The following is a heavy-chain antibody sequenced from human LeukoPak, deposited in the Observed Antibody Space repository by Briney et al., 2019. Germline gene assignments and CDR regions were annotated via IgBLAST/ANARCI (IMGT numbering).Heavy chain of an antibody. CDR2: IYWDDDK. D-gene: IGHD6-13*01. J-gene: IGHJ3*02. CDR3: AHRGLYSSSWYAAFDI. V-gene: IGHV2-5*02. Sequence: ESGPTLVKPTQTLTLTCTFSGFSLSTSGVGVGWIRQPPGKALEWLALIYWDDDKRYSPSLKSRLTITNDTSKNQVVLTMTNMDPVDTATYYCAHRGLYSSSWYAAFDIWGQGTMVTVSS. CDR1: GFSLSTSGVG.